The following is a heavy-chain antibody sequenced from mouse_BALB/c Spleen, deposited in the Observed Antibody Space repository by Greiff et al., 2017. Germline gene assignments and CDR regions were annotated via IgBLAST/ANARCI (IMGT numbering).Heavy chain of an antibody. CDR1: GYSITSDYA. D-gene: IGHD2-3*01. CDR3: ARKADDGYEY. J-gene: IGHJ2*01. V-gene: IGHV3-2*02. Sequence: EVQLQESGPGLVKPSQSLSLTCTVTGYSITSDYAWNWIRQFPGNKLEWMGYISYSGSTSYNPSLKSRISITRDTSKNQFFLQLNSVTTEDTATYYCARKADDGYEYWGQGTTLTGSS. CDR2: ISYSGST.